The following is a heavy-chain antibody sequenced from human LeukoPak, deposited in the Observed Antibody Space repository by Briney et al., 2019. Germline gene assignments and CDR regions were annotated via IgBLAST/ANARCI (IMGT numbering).Heavy chain of an antibody. CDR2: IIPIFGTA. Sequence: ASVKVSCKASGGTFSSYAISWVRQAPGQGLEWMGGIIPIFGTANYAQKFQGRVTITTDESTSTAYMELSSLRSEDTAVYYCARDRSIAARGGPGVWGKGTTVTVSS. CDR3: ARDRSIAARGGPGV. D-gene: IGHD6-6*01. V-gene: IGHV1-69*05. CDR1: GGTFSSYA. J-gene: IGHJ6*04.